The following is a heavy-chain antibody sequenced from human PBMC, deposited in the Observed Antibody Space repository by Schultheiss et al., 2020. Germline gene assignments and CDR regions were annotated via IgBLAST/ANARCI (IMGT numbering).Heavy chain of an antibody. CDR3: AHSGSSSWYLGY. J-gene: IGHJ4*02. CDR2: IDWDDDK. CDR1: GGSISSGGYS. V-gene: IGHV2-70*12. D-gene: IGHD6-13*01. Sequence: TLSLTCAVSGGSISSGGYSWSWIRQPPGKALEWLALIDWDDDKYYSTSLKTRLTITKDTSKNQVVLTMTNMDPVDTATYYCAHSGSSSWYLGYWGQGNLGTVSS.